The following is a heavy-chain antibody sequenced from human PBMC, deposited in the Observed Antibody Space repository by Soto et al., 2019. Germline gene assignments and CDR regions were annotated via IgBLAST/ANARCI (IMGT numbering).Heavy chain of an antibody. J-gene: IGHJ4*02. D-gene: IGHD1-26*01. V-gene: IGHV4-39*07. CDR2: IYYSGST. CDR3: ARPRVGAIFDY. Sequence: SDTLSLTCIVSCGSISSSSYYWGWIRQPPGKGLEWIGSIYYSGSTYYNPSLKSRVTISVDTSKNQFSLKLSSVTAADTAVYYCARPRVGAIFDYWGQGTLVTVSS. CDR1: CGSISSSSYY.